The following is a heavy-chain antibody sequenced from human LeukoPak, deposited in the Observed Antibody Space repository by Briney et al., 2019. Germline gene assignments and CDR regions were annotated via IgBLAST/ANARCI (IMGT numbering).Heavy chain of an antibody. V-gene: IGHV3-23*01. CDR2: ISGSGGST. J-gene: IGHJ6*03. CDR1: GFTFITYA. D-gene: IGHD3-22*01. CDR3: ARDIRYYYDSSGYPYYYYYMDV. Sequence: GGSLRLSCAASGFTFITYAMIWVRQAPGKGLEWVSTISGSGGSTYYADSVKGRFTISRDNSKNTLYLQMNSLRAEDTAVYYCARDIRYYYDSSGYPYYYYYMDVWGKGTTVTVSS.